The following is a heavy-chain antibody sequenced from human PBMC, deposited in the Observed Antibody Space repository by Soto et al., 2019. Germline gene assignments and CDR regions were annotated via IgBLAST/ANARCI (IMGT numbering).Heavy chain of an antibody. D-gene: IGHD3-10*01. J-gene: IGHJ5*02. Sequence: EVQLVESGGGLIQTGGSLRLSCAASGFTVSSNYMSWVRQAPGKGLEWVSVIYSGGSTYYADSVKGRFTISRDNSKNTLYLQMNSLRAEDTAVYYCARWVRGVRSNWFDPWGQGTLVTVSS. CDR3: ARWVRGVRSNWFDP. CDR2: IYSGGST. CDR1: GFTVSSNY. V-gene: IGHV3-53*01.